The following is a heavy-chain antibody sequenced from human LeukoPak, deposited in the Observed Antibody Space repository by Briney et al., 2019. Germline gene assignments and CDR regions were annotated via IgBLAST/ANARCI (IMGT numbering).Heavy chain of an antibody. CDR2: INSDGSST. CDR3: ASGRSTWNYWFDP. D-gene: IGHD6-13*01. V-gene: IGHV3-74*01. J-gene: IGHJ5*02. Sequence: GGSLRLSCAASGFTFSNYWMHWVRQAPGKGLVWVSRINSDGSSTSYADSVKGRFTISRDNAKNTLYLQMNSLRAEDTALYYCASGRSTWNYWFDPWGQGTLVTVSS. CDR1: GFTFSNYW.